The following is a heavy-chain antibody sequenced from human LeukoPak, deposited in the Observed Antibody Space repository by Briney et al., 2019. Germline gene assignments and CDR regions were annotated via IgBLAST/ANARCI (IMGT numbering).Heavy chain of an antibody. Sequence: GGSLRLSCAAPGFTFSSYSMNWVRQAPGKGLEWVSYISSSSGTIYYADSVKGRFTISRDNAKNSLYLQMNSLRAEDTAVYYCASLYSHGHTNWGQGTLVTVSS. CDR1: GFTFSSYS. V-gene: IGHV3-48*01. J-gene: IGHJ4*02. D-gene: IGHD5-18*01. CDR2: ISSSSGTI. CDR3: ASLYSHGHTN.